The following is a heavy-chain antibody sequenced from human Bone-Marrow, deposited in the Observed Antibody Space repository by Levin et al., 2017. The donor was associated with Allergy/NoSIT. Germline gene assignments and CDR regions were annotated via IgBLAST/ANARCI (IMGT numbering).Heavy chain of an antibody. D-gene: IGHD6-19*01. V-gene: IGHV3-23*01. J-gene: IGHJ4*02. CDR3: AKGAGWVAGAVALI. CDR1: GFTFSSYA. Sequence: HTSETLSLTCAASGFTFSSYAMSWVRQAPGKGLDWVSAISGSGTSTYYADSVKGRFTISRDNSMTTLYLQMNSLRAEDTAVYYCAKGAGWVAGAVALIWGQGTLVTVSS. CDR2: ISGSGTST.